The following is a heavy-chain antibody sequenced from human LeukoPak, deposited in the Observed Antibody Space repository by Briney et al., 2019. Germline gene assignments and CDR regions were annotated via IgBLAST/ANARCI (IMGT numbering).Heavy chain of an antibody. CDR1: GGSISSYY. D-gene: IGHD1-1*01. Sequence: SETLSLTCTVSGGSISSYYWSWIRQPPGKGLQWIGYIYYSGSTNYNPSLKSRVTISVDTSKNQFSLKLSSVTAADTALYYCARGNAYNWRFDLWGQGTLVTVSS. J-gene: IGHJ5*02. CDR2: IYYSGST. CDR3: ARGNAYNWRFDL. V-gene: IGHV4-59*01.